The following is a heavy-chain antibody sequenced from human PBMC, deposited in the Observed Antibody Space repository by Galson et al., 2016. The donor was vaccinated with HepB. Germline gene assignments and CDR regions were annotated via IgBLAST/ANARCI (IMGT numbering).Heavy chain of an antibody. V-gene: IGHV4-31*03. CDR3: AREATSGPNWFDS. CDR1: GGSISSGGYY. Sequence: TLSLTCSVSGGSISSGGYYWSWIRQHPGKGLEWIGYIYYSGSTYYNPSLKSRVTISVDTSKNQFSLKLSSVTAADTAVYYCAREATSGPNWFDSWGQGTLVTVSS. CDR2: IYYSGST. J-gene: IGHJ5*01.